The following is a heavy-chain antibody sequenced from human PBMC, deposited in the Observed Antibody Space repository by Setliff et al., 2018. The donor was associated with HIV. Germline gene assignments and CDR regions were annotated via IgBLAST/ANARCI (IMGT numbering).Heavy chain of an antibody. D-gene: IGHD6-19*01. CDR2: IYHSGST. V-gene: IGHV4-38-2*01. Sequence: SETLSLTCAVSGSSISNGYYWGWIWQPPGKGLEWIGSIYHSGSTYYNPSLKSRVTISVDTSKNQFSLKLSSVTAADTAVYHCARRNSGWYNAFDIWGQGTMVTVSS. CDR3: ARRNSGWYNAFDI. J-gene: IGHJ3*02. CDR1: GSSISNGYY.